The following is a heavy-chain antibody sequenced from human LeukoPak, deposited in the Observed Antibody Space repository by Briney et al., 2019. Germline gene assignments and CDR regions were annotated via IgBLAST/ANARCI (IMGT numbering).Heavy chain of an antibody. CDR1: GFTFSTYA. D-gene: IGHD1-26*01. CDR3: ARVQWELLYPDY. V-gene: IGHV3-30-3*01. J-gene: IGHJ4*02. CDR2: ISYDESYR. Sequence: GGSLRLSCAASGFTFSTYAMHWVRQAPGKGLEWVALISYDESYRYYADSVKGRFTISRDNSKNTLYLQMNSLRAEDTAIYYCARVQWELLYPDYWGQGTLVSVSS.